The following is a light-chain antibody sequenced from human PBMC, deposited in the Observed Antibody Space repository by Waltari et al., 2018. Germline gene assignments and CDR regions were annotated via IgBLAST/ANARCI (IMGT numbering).Light chain of an antibody. Sequence: QSALTQPASVSGSPGQSITISCSGSSSDVGTYTHVSWYQQHPGEAPKLRIYEVTLRPAGVSERFSGSKSGNTASLTISGLQAEDEAYYYCCSYAGGGTWVFGGGTKLTVL. CDR1: SSDVGTYTH. J-gene: IGLJ3*02. CDR3: CSYAGGGTWV. V-gene: IGLV2-23*02. CDR2: EVT.